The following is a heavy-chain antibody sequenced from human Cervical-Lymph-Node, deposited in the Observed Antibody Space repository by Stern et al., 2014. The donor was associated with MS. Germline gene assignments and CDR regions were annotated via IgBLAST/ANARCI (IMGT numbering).Heavy chain of an antibody. CDR1: GFTFPTYW. J-gene: IGHJ4*02. D-gene: IGHD3-3*01. V-gene: IGHV3-7*03. CDR3: ARGVNTRYFTYFDY. Sequence: EDQLVESGGGLVQPGGSLRLSCAASGFTFPTYWMSWVRQAPGKGLEWVANIKQDGSEKYFVDSAKGRFTISRDNGKNSLSLQMTSLRVEDTAVYYCARGVNTRYFTYFDYWGQGTLVTVSS. CDR2: IKQDGSEK.